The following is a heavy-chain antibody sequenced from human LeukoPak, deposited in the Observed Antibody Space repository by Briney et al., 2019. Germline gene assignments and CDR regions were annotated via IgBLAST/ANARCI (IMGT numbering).Heavy chain of an antibody. J-gene: IGHJ4*02. D-gene: IGHD2-2*01. CDR3: TSYCSSTSCYAIDY. Sequence: GGSLRLSCAASGFTFSNAWMCWVRQAPGKGLEWVGRIKSKTDGGTTDYAAPVKGRFTISRDDSKNTLYLQMNSLKTEDTAVYYCTSYCSSTSCYAIDYWGQGTLVTVSS. V-gene: IGHV3-15*01. CDR1: GFTFSNAW. CDR2: IKSKTDGGTT.